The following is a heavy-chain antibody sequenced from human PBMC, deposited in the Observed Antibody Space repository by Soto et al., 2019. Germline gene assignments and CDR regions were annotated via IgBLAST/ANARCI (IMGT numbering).Heavy chain of an antibody. V-gene: IGHV1-2*02. D-gene: IGHD2-15*01. CDR3: ASGVVVVAAPGSYYYYGMDV. CDR1: GYTFTGYY. J-gene: IGHJ6*02. CDR2: INPNSGGT. Sequence: ASVKVSCKASGYTFTGYYMHWVRQAPGQGLERMGWINPNSGGTNYAQKFQGRVTMTRDTSISTAYMELSRLRSDDTAVYYCASGVVVVAAPGSYYYYGMDVWGQGTTVTVSS.